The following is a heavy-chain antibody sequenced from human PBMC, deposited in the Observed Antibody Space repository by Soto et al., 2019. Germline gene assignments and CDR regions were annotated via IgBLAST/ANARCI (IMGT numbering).Heavy chain of an antibody. CDR2: INHSGST. J-gene: IGHJ6*02. V-gene: IGHV4-34*01. CDR3: ARICREETPYYYYGMDV. CDR1: GGSFSGYY. D-gene: IGHD1-26*01. Sequence: SETLSLTCAVYGGSFSGYYWSWIRQPPGKGLEWIGEINHSGSTNYNPSLKSRVTISVDTSKNQFSLKLSSVTAADTAVYYCARICREETPYYYYGMDVWGQGTTVTVSS.